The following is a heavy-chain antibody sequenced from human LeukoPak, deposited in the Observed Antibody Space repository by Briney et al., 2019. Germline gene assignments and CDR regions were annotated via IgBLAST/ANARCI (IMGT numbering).Heavy chain of an antibody. J-gene: IGHJ6*02. Sequence: PGGSLRLSCAASGFTFSSYAMSWVRQAPGKGLEWVSAISCSGGSTYYADSVKGRFTISRDNSKNTLYLQMNSLRAEDTAVYYCAKEGCSSTSCYAPNYYYGMDVWGQGTTVTVSS. D-gene: IGHD2-2*01. CDR2: ISCSGGST. CDR1: GFTFSSYA. V-gene: IGHV3-23*01. CDR3: AKEGCSSTSCYAPNYYYGMDV.